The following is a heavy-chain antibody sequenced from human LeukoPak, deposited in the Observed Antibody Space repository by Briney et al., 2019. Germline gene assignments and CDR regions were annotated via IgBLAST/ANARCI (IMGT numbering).Heavy chain of an antibody. Sequence: SETLSLTCTVSGGSISNYHWSWIRQPPGKGLEWIGYIYYRGSTNYNPSLKSRVTISVDTSKNQFSLKLSSVTAADTAVYYCARVHSGYDFGNRKYYYFDYWGQGTLVTVSS. D-gene: IGHD5-12*01. CDR3: ARVHSGYDFGNRKYYYFDY. V-gene: IGHV4-59*08. CDR1: GGSISNYH. J-gene: IGHJ4*02. CDR2: IYYRGST.